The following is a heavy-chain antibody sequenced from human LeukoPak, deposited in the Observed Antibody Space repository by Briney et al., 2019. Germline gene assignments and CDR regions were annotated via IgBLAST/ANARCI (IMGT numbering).Heavy chain of an antibody. CDR1: GLTFSGSG. V-gene: IGHV3-73*01. CDR2: MGRQGDSDAT. J-gene: IGHJ4*02. CDR3: AGDYNFLTGLNY. Sequence: TGGSLRLSCAASGLTFSGSGIHWVRQASGKGLEWLGRMGRQGDSDATRYAASLKGKFTISRVDSRNTAYLQMNSLKTEDTAVYYCAGDYNFLTGLNYWGQGTLVTVSS. D-gene: IGHD3-9*01.